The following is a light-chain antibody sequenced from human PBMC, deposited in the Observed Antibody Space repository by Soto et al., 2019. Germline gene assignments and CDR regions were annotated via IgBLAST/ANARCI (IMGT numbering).Light chain of an antibody. CDR2: DVS. J-gene: IGLJ1*01. Sequence: SVLTQPGTVSGSRWRSITISCTGTSSDVGGYNYVSWYQQHPGKAPKLMIYDVSNRPSGVSNRFSGSKSGNTASLTISGLQAEDEADYYCSSYTSSSTEVFGTGTKVTVL. CDR1: SSDVGGYNY. CDR3: SSYTSSSTEV. V-gene: IGLV2-14*01.